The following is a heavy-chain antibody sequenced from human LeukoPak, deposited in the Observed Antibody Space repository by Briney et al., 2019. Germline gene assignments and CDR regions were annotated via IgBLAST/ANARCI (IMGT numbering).Heavy chain of an antibody. D-gene: IGHD3-10*01. CDR2: IYYSGST. V-gene: IGHV4-30-4*08. J-gene: IGHJ4*02. CDR3: ARGEYYYGSGSPFDY. CDR1: GGSISSGDYY. Sequence: SETLSLTCTVSGGSISSGDYYWSWLRQPPGKGLEWIGYIYYSGSTYYNPSLKSRVTISVDTSKNQFSLKLSSVTAADTAVYYCARGEYYYGSGSPFDYWGQGTLVTVSS.